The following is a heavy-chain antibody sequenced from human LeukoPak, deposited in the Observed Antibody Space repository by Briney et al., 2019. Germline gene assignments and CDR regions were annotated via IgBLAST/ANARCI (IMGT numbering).Heavy chain of an antibody. CDR3: AISLTNRGY. CDR2: IYYSGST. D-gene: IGHD1-14*01. CDR1: GGSISSSSYY. J-gene: IGHJ4*02. Sequence: PSQTLSLTCTVSGGSISSSSYYWGWIRQPPGKGLEWIGSIYYSGSTYYNPSLKSRVTISVDTSKNQFSLKLSSVTAADTAVYYCAISLTNRGYWGQGTLVTVSS. V-gene: IGHV4-39*07.